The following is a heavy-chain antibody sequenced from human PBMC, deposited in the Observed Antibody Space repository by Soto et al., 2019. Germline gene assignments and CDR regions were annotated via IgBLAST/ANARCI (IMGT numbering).Heavy chain of an antibody. V-gene: IGHV4-59*01. CDR1: GGSISSYY. Sequence: QVQLQESGPGLVKPSETLSLTCTVSGGSISSYYWRWIRQPPGKGLEWIGYIYYSGSTNYNPSLKSRVTISVDTSKNQFSLKLSSVTAADTAVYYCARGWLTTGGNWFDPWGQGTLVTVSS. CDR2: IYYSGST. J-gene: IGHJ5*02. CDR3: ARGWLTTGGNWFDP. D-gene: IGHD4-17*01.